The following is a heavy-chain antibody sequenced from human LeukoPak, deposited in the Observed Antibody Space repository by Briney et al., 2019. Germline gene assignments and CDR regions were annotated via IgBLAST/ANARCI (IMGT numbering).Heavy chain of an antibody. CDR1: GYSFTSYW. J-gene: IGHJ4*02. CDR3: ARSSGSSGYYDYFDY. D-gene: IGHD3-22*01. V-gene: IGHV5-51*01. Sequence: GESLKISCKGSGYSFTSYWIGWVRQMPGKGLEWMAIIYPGDSDTRYSPSFQGQVTISADKSITTAYLQWSSLKASDTAMYYCARSSGSSGYYDYFDYWGQGTLVTVSS. CDR2: IYPGDSDT.